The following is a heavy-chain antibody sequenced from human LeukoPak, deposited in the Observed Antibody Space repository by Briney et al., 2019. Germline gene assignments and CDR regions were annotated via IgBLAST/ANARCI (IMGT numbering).Heavy chain of an antibody. CDR2: ISGSGGST. D-gene: IGHD3-9*01. V-gene: IGHV3-23*01. CDR1: GFTFSSYA. J-gene: IGHJ4*02. CDR3: AKVVLRYSPPGY. Sequence: PGGSRRFSCAASGFTFSSYAMSWVRQAPGKGLEWVSAISGSGGSTYYADSVKGRFTISRDNSKNTLYLQMNSLRAEDTAVYYCAKVVLRYSPPGYWGQGTLVTVSS.